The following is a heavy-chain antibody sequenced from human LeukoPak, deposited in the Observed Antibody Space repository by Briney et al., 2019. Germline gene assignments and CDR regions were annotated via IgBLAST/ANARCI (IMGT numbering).Heavy chain of an antibody. CDR3: ARDQYYYDSSGYYYYFDY. J-gene: IGHJ4*02. Sequence: QPGGSLRLSCAASGFTFTSYWMSWVRQAPGKGLEWVANLKQDGSEKYYVDSVKGRFTISRDNTKNSLYLQMNSLRAEDTAVYYCARDQYYYDSSGYYYYFDYWGQGTLATVSS. V-gene: IGHV3-7*04. CDR1: GFTFTSYW. CDR2: LKQDGSEK. D-gene: IGHD3-22*01.